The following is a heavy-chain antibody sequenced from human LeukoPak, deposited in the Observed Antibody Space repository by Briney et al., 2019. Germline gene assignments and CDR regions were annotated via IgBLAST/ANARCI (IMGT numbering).Heavy chain of an antibody. CDR2: ISAYNGNT. V-gene: IGHV1-18*01. CDR1: RYTFTSCA. CDR3: ARERYPTYYYDSSGYYGRYFDY. D-gene: IGHD3-22*01. J-gene: IGHJ4*02. Sequence: GASVKVSCKASRYTFTSCAITWVRQAPGQGLEWMGWISAYNGNTNSAQKLQGRVTMTTDTSTSTAYMELRSLRSDDTAVYYCARERYPTYYYDSSGYYGRYFDYWGQGTLVTVSS.